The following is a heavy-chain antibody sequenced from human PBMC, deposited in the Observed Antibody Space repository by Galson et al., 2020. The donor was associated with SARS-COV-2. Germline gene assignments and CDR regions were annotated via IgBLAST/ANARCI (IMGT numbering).Heavy chain of an antibody. CDR3: ARVEHYDILTGRLYYFDY. J-gene: IGHJ4*02. Sequence: SETLSLTCTVSGGSISSGNYYWSWIRQPAGKGLEWIGRIYKSGKTNYNPSLWSQVTISVDTSKNQFSLKLSSVTAADTAVYYCARVEHYDILTGRLYYFDYWGQGTLVTVSS. D-gene: IGHD3-9*01. V-gene: IGHV4-61*10. CDR2: IYKSGKT. CDR1: GGSISSGNYY.